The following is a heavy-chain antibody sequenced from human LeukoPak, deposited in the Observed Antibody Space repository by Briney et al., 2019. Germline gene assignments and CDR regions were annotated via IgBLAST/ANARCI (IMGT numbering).Heavy chain of an antibody. CDR1: GFTFNTYG. CDR2: IWYDGSDK. Sequence: GGSLRLSCAASGFTFNTYGMNWVRQAPGKGLEWVAIIWYDGSDKYYADSVKGRFTIPRDNSKNTLYLQVNTLRAEDTAVYYCARVGCTGGSCLAYNYYAMDVWGQGTTVTVSS. CDR3: ARVGCTGGSCLAYNYYAMDV. D-gene: IGHD2-15*01. J-gene: IGHJ6*02. V-gene: IGHV3-33*01.